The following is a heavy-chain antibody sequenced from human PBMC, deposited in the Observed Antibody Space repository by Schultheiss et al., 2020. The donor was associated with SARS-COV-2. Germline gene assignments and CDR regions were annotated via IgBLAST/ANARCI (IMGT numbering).Heavy chain of an antibody. CDR1: GITFNDYY. CDR2: ISSSGGAI. CDR3: ARGEGGSYYSD. D-gene: IGHD1-26*01. J-gene: IGHJ4*02. V-gene: IGHV3-11*01. Sequence: GGSLRLSCAAAGITFNDYYMSWIRKAPGKGLEWVSYISSSGGAIYYADSVKGRFTISRDNAKNSLYLQMNSLRVEDTAVYYCARGEGGSYYSDWGQGTLVTVSS.